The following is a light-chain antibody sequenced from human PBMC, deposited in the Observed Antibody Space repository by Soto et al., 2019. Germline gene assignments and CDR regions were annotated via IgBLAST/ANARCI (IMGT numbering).Light chain of an antibody. V-gene: IGKV3-11*01. Sequence: EIVLTQSPGTLSVSPGARDPLSCRASQSVTNYLAWYQQRPGQAPRLLIFGAFNRATGIPARFSGSGSGTDFTLTISSLEPEDSAVYYCQQRNVWPPVTFGQGTRLEI. CDR2: GAF. J-gene: IGKJ5*01. CDR1: QSVTNY. CDR3: QQRNVWPPVT.